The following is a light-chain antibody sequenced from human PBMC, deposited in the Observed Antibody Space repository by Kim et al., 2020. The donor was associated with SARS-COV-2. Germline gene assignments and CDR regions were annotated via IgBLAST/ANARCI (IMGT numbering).Light chain of an antibody. Sequence: DIQMTQSPSSLSASVGDRVTITCRASQSISSYLNWYQQNPGKAPKLLIYAASSLQSGVPSRFSGSGSGTDFTLTISSLQPEDFATYYCQQSYSTPIFGGGTKVAIK. V-gene: IGKV1-39*01. CDR1: QSISSY. J-gene: IGKJ4*01. CDR3: QQSYSTPI. CDR2: AAS.